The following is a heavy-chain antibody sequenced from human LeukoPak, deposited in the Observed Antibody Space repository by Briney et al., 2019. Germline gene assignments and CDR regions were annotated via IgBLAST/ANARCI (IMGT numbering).Heavy chain of an antibody. J-gene: IGHJ4*02. V-gene: IGHV3-48*02. CDR2: ISNSSSTI. CDR3: AREPDSGYDFDY. CDR1: GFIFSSYS. D-gene: IGHD5-12*01. Sequence: PGGSLRLSCAAPGFIFSSYSMNWVRQAPGKGLEWVSYISNSSSTIYYADSVKGRFTISRDNAKNSLYLQMNSLRDEDTAVYYCAREPDSGYDFDYWGQGTLVTVSS.